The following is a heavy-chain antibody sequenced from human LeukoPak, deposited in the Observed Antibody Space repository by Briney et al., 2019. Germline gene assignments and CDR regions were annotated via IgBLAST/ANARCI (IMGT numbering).Heavy chain of an antibody. CDR1: GFIFSSYA. J-gene: IGHJ5*02. CDR2: ISYDGSNK. Sequence: GGSLRLSCAASGFIFSSYAMHWVRQAPGKGLEWVAVISYDGSNKYYADSVKGRFTISRDNSKNTLYLQMNSLRAEDTAVYYCARAPYSSSWYDWFDPWGQGTLVTVSS. V-gene: IGHV3-30-3*01. D-gene: IGHD6-13*01. CDR3: ARAPYSSSWYDWFDP.